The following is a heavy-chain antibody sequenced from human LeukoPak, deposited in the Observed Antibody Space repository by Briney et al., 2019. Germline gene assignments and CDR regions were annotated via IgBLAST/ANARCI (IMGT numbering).Heavy chain of an antibody. CDR1: GFTFSSHG. J-gene: IGHJ4*02. D-gene: IGHD5-24*01. Sequence: GETLRLSCAASGFTFSSHGMNWVRQAPGKGLEWVSGISGSGGNKYYADSVKGRFTISRDNSENTLNLQMNSLRAEDTAVYYCAKDPERWLQLRLGFSDWGQGTLVTVSS. V-gene: IGHV3-23*01. CDR2: ISGSGGNK. CDR3: AKDPERWLQLRLGFSD.